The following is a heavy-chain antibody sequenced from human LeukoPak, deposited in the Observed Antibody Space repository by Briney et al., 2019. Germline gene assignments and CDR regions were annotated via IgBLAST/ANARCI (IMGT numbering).Heavy chain of an antibody. V-gene: IGHV3-30*18. CDR3: AKDEGPYCSGGSCIHLDY. D-gene: IGHD2-15*01. CDR1: GFTFSSYG. CDR2: ISYDGSNK. Sequence: GGSRRLSCAASGFTFSSYGMHWVRQAPGKGLEWVAVISYDGSNKYYADSVRGRFTISRDNSKNTLYLQMNSLRAEDTAVYYCAKDEGPYCSGGSCIHLDYWGQGTLVTVSS. J-gene: IGHJ4*02.